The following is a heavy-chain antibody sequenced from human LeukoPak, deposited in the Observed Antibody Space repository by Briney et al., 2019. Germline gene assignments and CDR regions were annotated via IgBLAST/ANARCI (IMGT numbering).Heavy chain of an antibody. V-gene: IGHV3-11*06. D-gene: IGHD6-13*01. CDR3: ARDRGPGIVDY. Sequence: GGSLRLSCAASGFTFSDYYMSWIRQAPGKGLEWVSYISSSSSYTNYADSVKGRFTISRDNAKNSLYLQMNSLRAEDTAVYYCARDRGPGIVDYWGQGTLVTVSS. J-gene: IGHJ4*02. CDR2: ISSSSSYT. CDR1: GFTFSDYY.